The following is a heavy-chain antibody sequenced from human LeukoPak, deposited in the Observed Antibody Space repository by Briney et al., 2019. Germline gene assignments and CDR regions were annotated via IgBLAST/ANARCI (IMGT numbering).Heavy chain of an antibody. V-gene: IGHV4-34*01. D-gene: IGHD5-24*01. Sequence: SETLSLSCAVYGGSFNAYYWSWIRQSPGKGLEWIGEINRSGSINYNPSVKSRVTMSVDTSRNHLSLNLYSVTATDTAVYYCTATPHRDGPLTYSGQGTLVTVSS. CDR1: GGSFNAYY. CDR2: INRSGSI. J-gene: IGHJ4*02. CDR3: TATPHRDGPLTY.